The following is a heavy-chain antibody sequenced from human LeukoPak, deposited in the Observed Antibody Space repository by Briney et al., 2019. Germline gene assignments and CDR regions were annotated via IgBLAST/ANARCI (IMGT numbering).Heavy chain of an antibody. V-gene: IGHV4-30-4*08. Sequence: PSQTLSLTCTVSGGSINSGDYYWSWIRQPPGKGLEWIGYIYSSGSTYYNPSLESRLTMSLDTSKSQFSLKVSSVTAADTAVYHCARSNWKYYFDFWGQGTLVTVSS. CDR3: ARSNWKYYFDF. CDR1: GGSINSGDYY. D-gene: IGHD1-1*01. CDR2: IYSSGST. J-gene: IGHJ4*02.